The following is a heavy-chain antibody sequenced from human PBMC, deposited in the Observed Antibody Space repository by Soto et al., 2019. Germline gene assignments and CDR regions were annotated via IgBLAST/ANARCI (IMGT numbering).Heavy chain of an antibody. Sequence: EVQLVEPGGGLVRPGGSVRLSCAASGFAVGSNYMSWVRQAPGKGLEWVSLIYIGGGTHYADSVKGRFTISRDNSKNTLYLQMNSLRAEDTAVYHCTRGFCNSSSCYANWFDPWGQGTLVTVSS. V-gene: IGHV3-66*01. J-gene: IGHJ5*02. CDR3: TRGFCNSSSCYANWFDP. CDR1: GFAVGSNY. CDR2: IYIGGGT. D-gene: IGHD2-2*01.